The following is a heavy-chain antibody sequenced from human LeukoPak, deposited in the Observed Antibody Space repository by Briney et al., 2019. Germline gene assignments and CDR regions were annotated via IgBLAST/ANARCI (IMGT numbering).Heavy chain of an antibody. D-gene: IGHD3-22*01. CDR2: IYYSGST. CDR3: ARHVRSYYDSSGYYYEGVVYYFDY. Sequence: SETLSLTCTVSGGSISSSSYYWGWIRQPPGKGLEWIGSIYYSGSTYYNPSLKSRVTISVDTSKNQFSPKLSSVTAADTAVYYCARHVRSYYDSSGYYYEGVVYYFDYWGQGTLVTVSS. V-gene: IGHV4-39*01. CDR1: GGSISSSSYY. J-gene: IGHJ4*02.